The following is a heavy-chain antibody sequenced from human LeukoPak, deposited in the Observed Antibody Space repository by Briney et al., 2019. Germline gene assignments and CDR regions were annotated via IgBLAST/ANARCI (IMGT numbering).Heavy chain of an antibody. J-gene: IGHJ6*03. D-gene: IGHD3-3*01. CDR2: IKSDGITT. V-gene: IGHV3-74*01. CDR1: GFTFTNYW. CDR3: ARAVTYYDFWSGSYYYCYMDV. Sequence: GGSLRLSCAASGFTFTNYWIHWVRQAPGKGLMWISRIKSDGITTNYADSVKGRFTISRDNAKNTVYLQMNSLRAEDTAVYYCARAVTYYDFWSGSYYYCYMDVWGKGTTVTVSS.